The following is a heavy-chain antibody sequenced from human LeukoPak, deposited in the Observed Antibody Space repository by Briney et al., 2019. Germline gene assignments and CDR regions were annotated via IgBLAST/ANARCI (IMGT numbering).Heavy chain of an antibody. J-gene: IGHJ5*02. CDR1: GYTFSSYS. Sequence: ASVTVSRTSSGYTFSSYSISWERQAPGQGLEWVGWINPNSGGTTYAQKFQGRVTMTRDTSISTAYMELSRLRSDDTAVYYCARAEIDIVVVPAASGYNWFDPGGQGTLVTVSS. D-gene: IGHD2-2*01. CDR3: ARAEIDIVVVPAASGYNWFDP. CDR2: INPNSGGT. V-gene: IGHV1-2*02.